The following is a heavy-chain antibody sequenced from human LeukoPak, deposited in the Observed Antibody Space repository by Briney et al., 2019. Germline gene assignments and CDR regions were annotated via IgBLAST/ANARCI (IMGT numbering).Heavy chain of an antibody. Sequence: GGSLRLSCAASGISFRNYAMSWVRQAPARGPEWVAGISDRGSRTNYADSVKGRFTISTDHPKNTLYLQMNSLRAEDTAVYFCAKRGVVIRVILVGFHKEAYYFDSWGQGALVTVSS. CDR1: GISFRNYA. V-gene: IGHV3-23*01. CDR2: ISDRGSRT. D-gene: IGHD3-22*01. CDR3: AKRGVVIRVILVGFHKEAYYFDS. J-gene: IGHJ4*02.